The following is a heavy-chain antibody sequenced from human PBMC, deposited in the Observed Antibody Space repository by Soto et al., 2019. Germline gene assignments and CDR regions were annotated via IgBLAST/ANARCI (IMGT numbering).Heavy chain of an antibody. V-gene: IGHV4-59*01. J-gene: IGHJ6*02. CDR1: GGSISSYY. D-gene: IGHD4-17*01. Sequence: QVQLQESGPGLVKPSETLSLTCTVSGGSISSYYWSWIRQPPGKGLEWIGYIYYSGSTNYNTSLKGRVTISVDTSKNQFSLKLSSVTAADTAVYYCARGRDEEDDYGDPYDYYYYYGMDVWGQGTTVTVSS. CDR3: ARGRDEEDDYGDPYDYYYYYGMDV. CDR2: IYYSGST.